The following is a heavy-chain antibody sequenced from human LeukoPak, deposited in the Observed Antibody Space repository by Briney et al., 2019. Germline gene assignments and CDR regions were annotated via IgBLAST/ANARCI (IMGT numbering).Heavy chain of an antibody. CDR1: GYTFTGYS. J-gene: IGHJ4*02. Sequence: EASVKVSCKASGYTFTGYSMHWVRQAPGQGLEWMGWINPYSGGTSYARKFQGRVTMARDASISTANMELSSLRSDDTAVYYCARVTSSGHYFFDYWGQGSLVTVSS. D-gene: IGHD3-22*01. V-gene: IGHV1-2*02. CDR3: ARVTSSGHYFFDY. CDR2: INPYSGGT.